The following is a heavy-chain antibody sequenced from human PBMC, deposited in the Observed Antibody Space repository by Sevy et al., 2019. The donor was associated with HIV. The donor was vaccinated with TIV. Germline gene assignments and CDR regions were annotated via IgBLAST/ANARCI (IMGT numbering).Heavy chain of an antibody. Sequence: ASVKVSCKASGFTFTSSAVQWERQARGQRLEWIGWIVVGSGNTNYAQKFQERVTITRDMSTSTAYMELSSLRSEDTAVYYCAADPAPLYCSGGSCYFDYWGQGTLVTVSS. D-gene: IGHD2-15*01. V-gene: IGHV1-58*01. CDR2: IVVGSGNT. J-gene: IGHJ4*02. CDR1: GFTFTSSA. CDR3: AADPAPLYCSGGSCYFDY.